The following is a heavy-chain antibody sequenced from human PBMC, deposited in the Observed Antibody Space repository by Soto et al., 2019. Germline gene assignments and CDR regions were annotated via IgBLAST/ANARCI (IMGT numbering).Heavy chain of an antibody. CDR2: ISGSGGST. D-gene: IGHD6-19*01. CDR1: GFTFSSYA. J-gene: IGHJ3*02. V-gene: IGHV3-23*01. CDR3: AKDQAGANRAFDI. Sequence: GGSLRLSCAASGFTFSSYAMSWVRQAPGKGLEWVSAISGSGGSTYYADSVKGRYTISRDNSKNTLYLQMNSLRAEDTAVYYCAKDQAGANRAFDIWGQGTMVTVSS.